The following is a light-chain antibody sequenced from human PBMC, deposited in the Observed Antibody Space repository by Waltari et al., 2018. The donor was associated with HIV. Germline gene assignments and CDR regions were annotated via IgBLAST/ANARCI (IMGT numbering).Light chain of an antibody. CDR1: QSISNNF. J-gene: IGKJ1*01. CDR2: TSL. CDR3: HQYGTAPRT. Sequence: EIVLTQSPGTLSLSPGDRAILSCRATQSISNNFLAWFQQKPGQPPRLLIYTSLIRATGIPDRFSGSGAGTDFTLTIHRLEPEDFAVYYCHQYGTAPRTFGQGTRVEI. V-gene: IGKV3-20*01.